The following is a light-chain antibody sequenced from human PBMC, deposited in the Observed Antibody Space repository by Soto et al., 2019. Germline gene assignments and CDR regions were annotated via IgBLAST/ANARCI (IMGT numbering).Light chain of an antibody. Sequence: DIHMTQSPSSLSAFVGDRVTITCRAGQTISNYVNWYQQKPGKAPKVLIYAASTLQSGVPSRFSGSGSGADFTLTISRLQPEDFATYYCQQSDTIPWMFGQGTKGEIK. J-gene: IGKJ1*01. CDR3: QQSDTIPWM. CDR1: QTISNY. CDR2: AAS. V-gene: IGKV1-39*01.